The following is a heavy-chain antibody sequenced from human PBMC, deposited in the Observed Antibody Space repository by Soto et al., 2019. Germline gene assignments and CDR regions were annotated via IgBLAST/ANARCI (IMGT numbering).Heavy chain of an antibody. Sequence: GRGGSTYYADSVTARFTISSDNSKNTLYLQMNSLRAEDTAVYYCAKDLWGSSSRPFIILDYWGQGTLVTVSS. J-gene: IGHJ4*02. V-gene: IGHV3-23*01. CDR3: AKDLWGSSSRPFIILDY. D-gene: IGHD6-13*01. CDR2: GRGGST.